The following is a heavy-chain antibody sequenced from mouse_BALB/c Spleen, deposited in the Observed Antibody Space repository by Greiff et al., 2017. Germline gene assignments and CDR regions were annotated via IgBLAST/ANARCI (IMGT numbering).Heavy chain of an antibody. Sequence: VQLMESGPGLVAPSQSLSITCTVSGFSLTSYGVHWVRQPPGKGLEWLGVIWAGGSTNYNSALMSRLSISKDNSKSQVFLKMNSLQTDDTAMYYCARDRGDRYDPFFDYWGQGTTLTVSS. CDR3: ARDRGDRYDPFFDY. D-gene: IGHD2-14*01. V-gene: IGHV2-9*02. CDR1: GFSLTSYG. J-gene: IGHJ2*01. CDR2: IWAGGST.